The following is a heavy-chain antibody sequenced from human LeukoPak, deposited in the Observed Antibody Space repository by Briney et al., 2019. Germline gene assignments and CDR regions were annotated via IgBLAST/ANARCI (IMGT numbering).Heavy chain of an antibody. V-gene: IGHV4-59*01. J-gene: IGHJ4*02. CDR1: GGSIRSYY. CDR3: ARDFSSTWYYFDY. D-gene: IGHD6-13*01. Sequence: SETLSLTCTISGGSIRSYYWSWIRQPPGKGLEWVGYIYYSGSTNYNPSLKSRVTISVDTSKNQFSLKLSSVTAADTAVYYCARDFSSTWYYFDYWGQGTLVTVSS. CDR2: IYYSGST.